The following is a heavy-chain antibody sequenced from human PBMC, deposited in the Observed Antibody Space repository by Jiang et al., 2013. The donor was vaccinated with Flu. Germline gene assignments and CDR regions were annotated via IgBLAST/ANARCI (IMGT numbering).Heavy chain of an antibody. V-gene: IGHV6-1*01. CDR1: GDSVSSNSAA. Sequence: CAISGDSVSSNSAAWTWIRQSPSRGLEWLGRTYYRSKWYNDYAVSVKSRITINPDTSKNQFSLQLNSVTPEDTAVYYCASNIAVAGTDYGMDVWGQGTTVTVSS. CDR3: ASNIAVAGTDYGMDV. D-gene: IGHD6-19*01. J-gene: IGHJ6*02. CDR2: TYYRSKWYN.